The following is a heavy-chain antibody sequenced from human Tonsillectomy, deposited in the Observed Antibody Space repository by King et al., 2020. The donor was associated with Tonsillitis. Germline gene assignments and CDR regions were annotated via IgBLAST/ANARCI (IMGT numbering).Heavy chain of an antibody. CDR3: ARDTSSGSYITFDI. CDR1: GFTFSDYY. J-gene: IGHJ3*02. V-gene: IGHV3-11*05. Sequence: VQLVESGGGLVKPGGSLRLSCAASGFTFSDYYMNWIRQAPGKGLEWVSYISSSSTYTTYADSVTGRFTISRDNAKNSLYLQMNSLRAEDTAVYYCARDTSSGSYITFDIWGQGTVVTVSS. D-gene: IGHD1-26*01. CDR2: ISSSSTYT.